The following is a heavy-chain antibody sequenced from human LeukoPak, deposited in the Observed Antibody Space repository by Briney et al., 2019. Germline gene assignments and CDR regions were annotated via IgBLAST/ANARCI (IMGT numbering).Heavy chain of an antibody. J-gene: IGHJ3*02. CDR1: GFTFTHYA. V-gene: IGHV3-23*01. CDR2: ISGSGGST. CDR3: AKDYGDYVGAFDI. D-gene: IGHD4-17*01. Sequence: GGSLRLSCAASGFTFTHYAMSWVRQAPGKGLEWVSTISGSGGSTYYADSVKGRFTISRDNSKNTVYLQMNSLRAEDTAVYYCAKDYGDYVGAFDIWGQGTMVTVSS.